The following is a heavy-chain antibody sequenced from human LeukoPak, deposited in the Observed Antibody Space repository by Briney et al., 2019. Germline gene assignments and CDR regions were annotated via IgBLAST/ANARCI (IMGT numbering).Heavy chain of an antibody. CDR1: GFTFSSYS. Sequence: GGSLRLSCAASGFTFSSYSMNWVRQAPGKGLEWVSSISSSSSYIYYADSVKGRFTISRDNSKNTLYLQKNSLRAEDTAVYYCARGHYYDSSGYLLSPWGQGTLVTVSS. CDR3: ARGHYYDSSGYLLSP. V-gene: IGHV3-21*01. D-gene: IGHD3-22*01. J-gene: IGHJ5*02. CDR2: ISSSSSYI.